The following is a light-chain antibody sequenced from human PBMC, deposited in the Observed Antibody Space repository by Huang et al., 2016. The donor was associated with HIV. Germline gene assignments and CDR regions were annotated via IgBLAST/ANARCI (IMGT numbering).Light chain of an antibody. J-gene: IGKJ1*01. CDR3: MQSKQLPPT. CDR2: EVS. V-gene: IGKV2D-29*01. CDR1: QSLLYSDGKTN. Sequence: EIVMTQSPLSLSVTPGQPASISCKSTQSLLYSDGKTNLCWDLHKAGQLPQLLIYEVSKRFAGVPDRCSGSGSGTDFTLKISRVEAEDVGLDYCMQSKQLPPTFGPGTRVDIK.